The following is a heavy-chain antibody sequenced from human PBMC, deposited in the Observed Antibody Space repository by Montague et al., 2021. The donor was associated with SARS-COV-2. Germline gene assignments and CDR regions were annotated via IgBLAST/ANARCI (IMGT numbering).Heavy chain of an antibody. Sequence: SETLSLTCTVSGGSIISSSYYWGWIRQPPGKGLEWIESIYYSGSTYYNPSLKSRVTISVDTSKNQFSLKLSSVTAADTAVYYCARKASRGITIFGVVTASYYFDYWGQGTLVTVSS. V-gene: IGHV4-39*01. CDR1: GGSIISSSYY. D-gene: IGHD3-3*01. CDR2: IYYSGST. CDR3: ARKASRGITIFGVVTASYYFDY. J-gene: IGHJ4*02.